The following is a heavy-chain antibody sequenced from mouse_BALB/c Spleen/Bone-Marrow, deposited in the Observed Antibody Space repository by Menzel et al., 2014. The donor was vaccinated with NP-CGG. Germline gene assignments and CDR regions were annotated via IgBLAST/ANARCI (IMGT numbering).Heavy chain of an antibody. CDR1: GYSITSGYY. CDR3: ARGDSSGYDYAMDY. Sequence: ESGPGLVKPSQSLSLTCSVTGYSITSGYYWNWIRQFPGNKLEWMGYISYDGSNNYNPSLKNRISITRDTSKNQFFLKLNSVTTEDTATYYCARGDSSGYDYAMDYWGQGTSATVSS. V-gene: IGHV3-6*02. J-gene: IGHJ4*01. D-gene: IGHD3-2*01. CDR2: ISYDGSN.